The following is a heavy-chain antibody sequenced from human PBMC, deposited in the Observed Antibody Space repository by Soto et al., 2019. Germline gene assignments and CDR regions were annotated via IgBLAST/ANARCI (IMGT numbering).Heavy chain of an antibody. CDR3: ARPLYDSSGYYPDAFDS. Sequence: ASVKVSCKASGYTFTSYGISWVRQAPGQGLEWMGWISAYNGNTNYAQKLQGRVTMTTDTSTSTAYMELRSLRSDDTAVYYCARPLYDSSGYYPDAFDSCGRGTMVTVSS. CDR2: ISAYNGNT. J-gene: IGHJ3*02. D-gene: IGHD3-22*01. V-gene: IGHV1-18*04. CDR1: GYTFTSYG.